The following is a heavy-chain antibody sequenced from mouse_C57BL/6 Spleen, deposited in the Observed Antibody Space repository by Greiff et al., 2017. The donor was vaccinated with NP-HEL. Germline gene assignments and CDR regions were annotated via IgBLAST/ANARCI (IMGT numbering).Heavy chain of an antibody. CDR2: IDPNSGST. Sequence: QVQLQQPGAELVKPGASVKLSCKASGYTFTSYWMHWVKQRPGQGLEWIGMIDPNSGSTNYNEKFKSKATLTVDKSSSTAYMQLSSLTSEDSSVYYCVRGDDFYWYFDVWGTGTTVTVSS. J-gene: IGHJ1*03. V-gene: IGHV1-64*01. D-gene: IGHD2-4*01. CDR3: VRGDDFYWYFDV. CDR1: GYTFTSYW.